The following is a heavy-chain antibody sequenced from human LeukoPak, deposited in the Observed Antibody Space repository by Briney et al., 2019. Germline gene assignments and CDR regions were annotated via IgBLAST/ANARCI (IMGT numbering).Heavy chain of an antibody. D-gene: IGHD3-16*01. CDR1: GGSISSGNFY. Sequence: SETLSLTCTVSGGSISSGNFYWSWIRQPAGKGLEWIGRIYTSGSTNYNPSLKSRVTISLDTSKNQFSLKLSSVTAADTAVYYCASQKGGNTPFHYWGQGTLVTVSS. CDR2: IYTSGST. V-gene: IGHV4-61*02. J-gene: IGHJ4*02. CDR3: ASQKGGNTPFHY.